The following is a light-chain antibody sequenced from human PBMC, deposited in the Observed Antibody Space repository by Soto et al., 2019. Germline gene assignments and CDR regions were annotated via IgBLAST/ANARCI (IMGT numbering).Light chain of an antibody. V-gene: IGKV3-11*01. CDR2: DAS. CDR1: QSVGTY. J-gene: IGKJ4*01. Sequence: EIVLTQSPATLSLSPGERATLSCRASQSVGTYLAWYQQKPGQAPRLLIYDASNRATGIPARFSGSWSGTDLTLNNRSPEPEGFGVYYCQQRTNWPPLTFGGGTKVEIK. CDR3: QQRTNWPPLT.